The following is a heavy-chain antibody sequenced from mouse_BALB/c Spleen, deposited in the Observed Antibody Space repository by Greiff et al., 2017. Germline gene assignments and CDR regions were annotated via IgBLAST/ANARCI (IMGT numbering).Heavy chain of an antibody. D-gene: IGHD2-1*01. CDR2: INPSNGRT. V-gene: IGHV1S81*02. Sequence: QVQLQQSGAELVKPGASVKLSCKASGYTFTSYWMHWVKQRPGQGLEWIGEINPSNGRTNYNEKFKSKATLTVDKSSSTAYMQLSSLTSEDSAVYYCARRDYGNIDYWGQGTTLTVSS. J-gene: IGHJ2*01. CDR1: GYTFTSYW. CDR3: ARRDYGNIDY.